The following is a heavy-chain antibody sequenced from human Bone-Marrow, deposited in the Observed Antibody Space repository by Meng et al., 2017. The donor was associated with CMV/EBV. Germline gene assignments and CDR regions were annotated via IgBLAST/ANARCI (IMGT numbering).Heavy chain of an antibody. V-gene: IGHV1-3*01. D-gene: IGHD3-3*01. CDR3: ARASEYYDFWSGYSLDNWFDP. J-gene: IGHJ5*02. CDR2: INAGNGNT. CDR1: TSYA. Sequence: TSYAMHGVRQAPGQRLEWMGWINAGNGNTKYSQKFQGRVTITRDTSASTAHMELSSLRSEDTAVYYCARASEYYDFWSGYSLDNWFDPWGQGTLVTVPS.